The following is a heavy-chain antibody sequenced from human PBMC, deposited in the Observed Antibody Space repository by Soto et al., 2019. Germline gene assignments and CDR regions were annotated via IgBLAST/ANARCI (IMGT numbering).Heavy chain of an antibody. V-gene: IGHV3-48*01. CDR1: GFTFSSYS. CDR3: ARDLIYDYYGSGSYYIPYYYMDV. D-gene: IGHD3-10*01. J-gene: IGHJ6*03. CDR2: ISSSSSTI. Sequence: GGSLRLSCAASGFTFSSYSMNWVRQAPGKGLEWVSYISSSSSTIYYADSVKGRFTISRDNAKNSLYLQMNSLRAEDTAVYYCARDLIYDYYGSGSYYIPYYYMDVWGKGTTVTVSS.